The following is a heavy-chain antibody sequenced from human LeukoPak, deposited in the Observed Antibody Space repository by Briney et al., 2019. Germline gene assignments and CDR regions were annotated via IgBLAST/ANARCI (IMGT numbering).Heavy chain of an antibody. J-gene: IGHJ4*02. Sequence: ASVKVSCKASGYTFTSYGISWERQAPGQGLEWMGWISAYNGNTNYAQKLQGRVTMTTDTSTSTAYMELRSLRSDDTAVYYCARAGGAASAVTTRTFDYWGQGTLVTVSS. V-gene: IGHV1-18*01. D-gene: IGHD4-17*01. CDR3: ARAGGAASAVTTRTFDY. CDR2: ISAYNGNT. CDR1: GYTFTSYG.